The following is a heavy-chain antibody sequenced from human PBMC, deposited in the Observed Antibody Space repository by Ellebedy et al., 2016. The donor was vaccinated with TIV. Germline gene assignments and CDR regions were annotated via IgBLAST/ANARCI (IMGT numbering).Heavy chain of an antibody. CDR2: ITSAGDT. CDR3: ARATSGFDY. Sequence: GESLKISCAASGFTFSSHDMHWVRQPTGKGLEWVSGITSAGDTYYLGSVKGRFIISRDSAKNSLYLQMNSLRAEDTAVYYYARATSGFDYWGQGALATVSS. J-gene: IGHJ4*02. CDR1: GFTFSSHD. D-gene: IGHD5-24*01. V-gene: IGHV3-13*01.